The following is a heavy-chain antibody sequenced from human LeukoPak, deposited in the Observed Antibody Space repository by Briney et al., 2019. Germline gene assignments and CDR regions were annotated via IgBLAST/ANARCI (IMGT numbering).Heavy chain of an antibody. J-gene: IGHJ5*02. CDR3: ARDLVTDYSPVRFLEWLSLLDP. CDR2: INTNTGNP. Sequence: GASVKVSCKASGYTFTSYAMNWVRQAPGQGLEWMGWINTNTGNPTYAQGFTGRFVFSLDTSVSTAYLQISSLKAEDTAVYYCARDLVTDYSPVRFLEWLSLLDPWGQGTRVTVSS. CDR1: GYTFTSYA. D-gene: IGHD3-3*01. V-gene: IGHV7-4-1*02.